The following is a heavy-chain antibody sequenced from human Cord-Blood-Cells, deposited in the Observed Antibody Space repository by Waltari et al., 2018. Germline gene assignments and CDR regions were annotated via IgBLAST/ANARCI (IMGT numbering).Heavy chain of an antibody. CDR2: MNPNSGNT. D-gene: IGHD3-3*01. CDR3: ARDRYDFWSGYYNWFDP. CDR1: GYTFTMYD. V-gene: IGHV1-8*01. J-gene: IGHJ5*02. Sequence: VQLVQSGAEVTEPGALVKVPCQASGYTFTMYDTNRVQRAHGQGLEWMGWMNPNSGNTGYAQKCQGRVTMTRNTSISTAYMELSSLRSEDTAVYYCARDRYDFWSGYYNWFDPWGQGTLVTVSS.